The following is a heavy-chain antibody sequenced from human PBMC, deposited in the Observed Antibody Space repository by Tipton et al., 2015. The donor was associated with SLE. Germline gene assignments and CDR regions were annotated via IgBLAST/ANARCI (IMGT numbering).Heavy chain of an antibody. CDR1: GFTFGSYG. V-gene: IGHV3-23*03. CDR2: IYSGGST. CDR3: ARIADYYSYAMDA. D-gene: IGHD6-13*01. Sequence: AASGFTFGSYGMTWVRQAPGKGLDCVSVIYSGGSTYYGDSVKGRLTISRDSSKRTLYLQMNSLRAEDTAIYYCARIADYYSYAMDAWGQGTTVTVSS. J-gene: IGHJ6*02.